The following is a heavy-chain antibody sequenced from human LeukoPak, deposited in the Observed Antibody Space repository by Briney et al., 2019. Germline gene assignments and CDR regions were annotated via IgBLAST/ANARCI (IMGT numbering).Heavy chain of an antibody. CDR1: GGSISSYY. D-gene: IGHD1-26*01. CDR2: IYTSGST. Sequence: PSETLSLTCTVSGGSISSYYWNWIRQPAGKGLEWIGRIYTSGSTNYNPSLKSRVTMSVDTSKNQFSLKLSSVTAADTAVYYCARDPLSIVGATSGDWFDPWGQGTLVTVSS. V-gene: IGHV4-4*07. CDR3: ARDPLSIVGATSGDWFDP. J-gene: IGHJ5*02.